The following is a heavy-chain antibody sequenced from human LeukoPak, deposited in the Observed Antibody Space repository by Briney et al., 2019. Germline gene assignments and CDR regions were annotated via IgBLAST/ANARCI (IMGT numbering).Heavy chain of an antibody. CDR1: GVSISSGDYY. V-gene: IGHV4-30-4*08. CDR2: IYYSGST. CDR3: ARHKRNDDPFDY. D-gene: IGHD1-1*01. Sequence: SETLSLTCTVSGVSISSGDYYWSWIRQPPGKGLEWIGYIYYSGSTYYNPSLKSRVTILVDTSKNQFSLKLSSVTAADTAVYYCARHKRNDDPFDYWGQGTLVTVSS. J-gene: IGHJ4*02.